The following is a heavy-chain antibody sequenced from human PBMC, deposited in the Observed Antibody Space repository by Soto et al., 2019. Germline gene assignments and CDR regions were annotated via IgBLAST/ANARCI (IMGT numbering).Heavy chain of an antibody. D-gene: IGHD3-10*01. Sequence: ASVKVSCKASGYTFTSYYMHWVRQAPGQGLEWIGIINPSGGSTSYAQKYQGRVTMTRDTSTSTVYMELGSLRSEDTAVYYCARDLLLRGAPGYWGQGTLVTVSS. V-gene: IGHV1-46*03. J-gene: IGHJ4*02. CDR3: ARDLLLRGAPGY. CDR1: GYTFTSYY. CDR2: INPSGGST.